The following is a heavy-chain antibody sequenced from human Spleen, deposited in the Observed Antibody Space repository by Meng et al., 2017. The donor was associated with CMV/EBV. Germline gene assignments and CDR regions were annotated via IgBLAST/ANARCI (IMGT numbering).Heavy chain of an antibody. CDR1: SGSMSTYY. Sequence: SETLSLTCSVSSGSMSTYYWSWIRQTPGKGLEWIGNIFSSRTTNYNPSLRSRVTISVDRSKNWFSLKLRSVTAADTAMYYCARDASGAYDHDVFDIWGQGTLVTVSS. CDR2: IFSSRTT. CDR3: ARDASGAYDHDVFDI. D-gene: IGHD5-12*01. V-gene: IGHV4-59*01. J-gene: IGHJ3*02.